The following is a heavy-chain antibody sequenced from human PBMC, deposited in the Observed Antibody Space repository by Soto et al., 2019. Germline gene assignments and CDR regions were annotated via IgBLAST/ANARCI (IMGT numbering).Heavy chain of an antibody. J-gene: IGHJ4*02. D-gene: IGHD1-26*01. V-gene: IGHV3-30*03. CDR1: GSTFSNYD. CDR2: ISFDGSKT. Sequence: QVQLVQSGGGVVQPGRSLSLSCEASGSTFSNYDMDWVRQAPGKGLEWVTIISFDGSKTHYAESVKGRFTVSRDNSKNTLFLQMNSLRPDDTATYYCVREGYSGSYAAFWGQGSLGTVSS. CDR3: VREGYSGSYAAF.